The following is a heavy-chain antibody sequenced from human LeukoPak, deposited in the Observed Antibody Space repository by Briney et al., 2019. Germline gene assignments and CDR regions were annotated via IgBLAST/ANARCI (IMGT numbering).Heavy chain of an antibody. J-gene: IGHJ4*02. D-gene: IGHD3-22*01. CDR2: ISGSGGGT. V-gene: IGHV3-23*01. Sequence: GGSLRLSCAASGFTFSSYAMSWVRQAPGKGLEWVSAISGSGGGTYYADSVKGRFTISRDNSKNTLYLQMNSLRAEDTAVYYCAKRPPPYYYDSSGYYCFDYWGQGTLVTVSS. CDR1: GFTFSSYA. CDR3: AKRPPPYYYDSSGYYCFDY.